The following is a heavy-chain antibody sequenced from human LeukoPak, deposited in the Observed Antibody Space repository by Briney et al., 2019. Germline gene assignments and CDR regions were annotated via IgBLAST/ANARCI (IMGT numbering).Heavy chain of an antibody. CDR2: IYTSGST. D-gene: IGHD3-10*01. V-gene: IGHV4-4*07. Sequence: PETLLLTCTVSGGSISSYYWSWIRQPAGKGLEWIGRIYTSGSTNYNPSLKSRFTMSVDTSKNQFSLKLSSVTAADTAVYYCASEVRGVLTYFDYWGQGTVVTVSS. CDR3: ASEVRGVLTYFDY. J-gene: IGHJ4*02. CDR1: GGSISSYY.